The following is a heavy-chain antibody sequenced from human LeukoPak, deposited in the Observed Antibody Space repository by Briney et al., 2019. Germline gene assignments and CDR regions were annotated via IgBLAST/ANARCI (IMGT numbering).Heavy chain of an antibody. CDR2: ISYDGSNK. V-gene: IGHV3-30*18. J-gene: IGHJ6*02. Sequence: PGGSLRLSCAASGFTFSSYGMHWVRQAPGKGLEWVAVISYDGSNKYYADSVKGRFTISRDNSKNTLYLQMNSLRAEDTAVYYCAKDLVTPPKTYYDFWSGYYPRGAYYYYGMDVWGQGTTVTVSS. CDR1: GFTFSSYG. CDR3: AKDLVTPPKTYYDFWSGYYPRGAYYYYGMDV. D-gene: IGHD3-3*01.